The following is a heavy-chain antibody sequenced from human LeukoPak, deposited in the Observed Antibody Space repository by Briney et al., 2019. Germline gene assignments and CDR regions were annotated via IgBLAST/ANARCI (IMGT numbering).Heavy chain of an antibody. Sequence: GGSLRLSCAASGFTVSSNYMSWVRQAPGKGLEWVSVIYSGGSTYYADSVKGRFTISRDNSKNTLYLQMNSLRAEDTAVYYCARRCGGDCRDAFDIWGQGTMVTVSS. CDR3: ARRCGGDCRDAFDI. CDR1: GFTVSSNY. J-gene: IGHJ3*02. CDR2: IYSGGST. V-gene: IGHV3-53*01. D-gene: IGHD2-21*02.